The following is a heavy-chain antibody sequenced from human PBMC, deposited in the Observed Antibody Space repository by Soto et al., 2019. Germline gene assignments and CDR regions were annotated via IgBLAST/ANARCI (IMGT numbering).Heavy chain of an antibody. CDR1: GFTVSSNY. CDR2: IYSGGST. J-gene: IGHJ5*02. V-gene: IGHV3-53*02. D-gene: IGHD2-8*01. CDR3: ARERDGHSPNWFDL. Sequence: EVQVVETGGGLIQPGGSLRLSCAVSGFTVSSNYMSWVRQPPGKGPEWVSDIYSGGSTYYADSVKGRFTISRDNSKNTLYLQMNSLRAEDTAVYYCARERDGHSPNWFDLWGQGTLVTVSS.